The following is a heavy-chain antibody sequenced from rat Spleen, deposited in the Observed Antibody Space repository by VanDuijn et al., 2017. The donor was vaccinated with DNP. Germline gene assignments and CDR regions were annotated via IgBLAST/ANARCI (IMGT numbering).Heavy chain of an antibody. D-gene: IGHD1-2*01. CDR3: ARQLYLPLFDY. Sequence: EVQLVETGGGLVQPGRSLKLSCAASGFTFRNFWMYWIRQAPGKGLEWVASINGDGSSTYYSDSVKGRFTISRDDAKSTLYLQMNSLRSEDTATYYCARQLYLPLFDYWGQGVMVTVSS. CDR1: GFTFRNFW. V-gene: IGHV5-58*01. CDR2: INGDGSST. J-gene: IGHJ2*01.